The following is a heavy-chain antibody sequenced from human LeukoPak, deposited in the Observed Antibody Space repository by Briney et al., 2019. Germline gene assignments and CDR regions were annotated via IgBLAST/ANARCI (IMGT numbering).Heavy chain of an antibody. Sequence: GASVEVSCKASGYTFTSYGISWVRQAPGQGLEWMGWISAYNGNTNYAQKLQGRVTMTTDTSTSTAYMELRSLRSDDTAVYYCARVTSWQYSSGWYWFDPWGQGTLVTVSS. D-gene: IGHD6-19*01. V-gene: IGHV1-18*01. CDR1: GYTFTSYG. CDR2: ISAYNGNT. CDR3: ARVTSWQYSSGWYWFDP. J-gene: IGHJ5*02.